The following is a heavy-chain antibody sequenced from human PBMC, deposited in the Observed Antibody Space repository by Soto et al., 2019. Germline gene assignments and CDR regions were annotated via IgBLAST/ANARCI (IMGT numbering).Heavy chain of an antibody. J-gene: IGHJ4*02. V-gene: IGHV5-51*01. CDR3: ARHRLYSSSWTTFDY. CDR1: VYNFATYW. D-gene: IGHD2-2*01. CDR2: IYPPNSDT. Sequence: GESLKISCKGSVYNFATYWIGWVRQTPGKGLEWIGFIYPPNSDTKYSPSFEGQVTISAEKSINTAYLQWSSLTASDTAVYYCARHRLYSSSWTTFDYWGQGTLVTVSS.